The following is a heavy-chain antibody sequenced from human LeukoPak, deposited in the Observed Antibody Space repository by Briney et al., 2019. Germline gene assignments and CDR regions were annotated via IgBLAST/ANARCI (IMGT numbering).Heavy chain of an antibody. D-gene: IGHD1-1*01. J-gene: IGHJ4*02. Sequence: PGRSLRLSCAASGFTFDDYAMHWVRQAPGKGLEWVSGISGNSGSKGYADSVKGRFTISRDNAKNSLYLQMNSLRVEDMALYYCAKASTQYYFDFWGQGTLVTVSS. CDR3: AKASTQYYFDF. V-gene: IGHV3-9*03. CDR1: GFTFDDYA. CDR2: ISGNSGSK.